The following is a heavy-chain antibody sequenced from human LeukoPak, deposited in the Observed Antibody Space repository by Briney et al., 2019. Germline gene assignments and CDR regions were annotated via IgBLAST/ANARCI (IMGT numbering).Heavy chain of an antibody. Sequence: KSSETLSLTCTVSGYTISSGYYWGWIRQPPGKGLEWIGSIYHSGSTYYNPSLKSRVTISADTSKNQFSLMLSSVTAADTAVYYCARSVVAAPDYWGQGTLVTVSS. CDR2: IYHSGST. V-gene: IGHV4-38-2*02. J-gene: IGHJ4*02. CDR3: ARSVVAAPDY. CDR1: GYTISSGYY. D-gene: IGHD2-15*01.